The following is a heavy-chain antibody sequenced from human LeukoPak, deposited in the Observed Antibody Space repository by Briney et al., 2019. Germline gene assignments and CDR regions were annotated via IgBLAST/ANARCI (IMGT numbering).Heavy chain of an antibody. CDR3: AKEEDVLRFLEWLEDYYYGMDV. CDR2: ISGSGGST. CDR1: GFTFSSYA. Sequence: PGGSLRLSCAASGFTFSSYAMSWVRQAPGKGLEWVSAISGSGGSTYYADSVKGRFTISRDNSKNTLYLQMNSLRAEDTAVYYCAKEEDVLRFLEWLEDYYYGMDVWGQGTTVTVSS. D-gene: IGHD3-3*01. J-gene: IGHJ6*02. V-gene: IGHV3-23*01.